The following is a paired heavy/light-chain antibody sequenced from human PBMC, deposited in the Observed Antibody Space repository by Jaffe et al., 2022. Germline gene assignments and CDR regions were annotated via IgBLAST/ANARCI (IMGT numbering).Light chain of an antibody. CDR2: DAS. Sequence: AIQLTQSPSSLSASVGDRVTITCRASQGISSALAWYQQKPGKAPKLLIYDASSLESGVPSRFSGSGSGTDFTLTISSLQPEDFATYYCQQFNNYPQGPLTFGGGTKVEIK. CDR3: QQFNNYPQGPLT. J-gene: IGKJ4*01. CDR1: QGISSA. V-gene: IGKV1D-13*01.
Heavy chain of an antibody. CDR2: IYHSGST. V-gene: IGHV4-38-2*01. CDR1: GYSISSGYY. D-gene: IGHD3-9*01. Sequence: QVQLQESGPGLVKPSETLSLTCAVSGYSISSGYYWGWIRQPPGKGLEWIGSIYHSGSTYYNPSLKSRVTISVDTSKNQFSLKLSSVTAADTAVYYCARHGDYDILTGYYSSLDYWGQGTLVTVSS. J-gene: IGHJ4*02. CDR3: ARHGDYDILTGYYSSLDY.